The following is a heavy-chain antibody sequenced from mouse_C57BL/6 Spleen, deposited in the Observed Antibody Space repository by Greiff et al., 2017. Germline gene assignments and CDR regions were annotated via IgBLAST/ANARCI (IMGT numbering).Heavy chain of an antibody. Sequence: QVQLQQPGAELVKPGASVKVSCKASGYTFTSYWMHWVKQRPGPGLEWIGRMHPSDRYNNYNQKFKGKATVTVDKSSITAYMQLSSLTSEDAAVYYSAMEYYGSSYVGFDYWGQGTTRTVSS. CDR2: MHPSDRYN. CDR1: GYTFTSYW. J-gene: IGHJ2*01. V-gene: IGHV1-74*01. D-gene: IGHD1-1*01. CDR3: AMEYYGSSYVGFDY.